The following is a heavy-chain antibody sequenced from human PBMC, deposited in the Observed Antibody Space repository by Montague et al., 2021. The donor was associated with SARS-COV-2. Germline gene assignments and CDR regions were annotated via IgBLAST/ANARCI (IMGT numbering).Heavy chain of an antibody. D-gene: IGHD6-19*01. J-gene: IGHJ4*02. V-gene: IGHV3-48*02. CDR1: GFTFSTYS. Sequence: SLRLSCAASGFTFSTYSMDLFRQAPGKGLEWISYISSSSATVYYAESVEGRFTISRDNVKNSVYLQLNSLTDEDTAVYYCARDAISDSGWYLAPFGHWGQGVLVTVSS. CDR2: ISSSSATV. CDR3: ARDAISDSGWYLAPFGH.